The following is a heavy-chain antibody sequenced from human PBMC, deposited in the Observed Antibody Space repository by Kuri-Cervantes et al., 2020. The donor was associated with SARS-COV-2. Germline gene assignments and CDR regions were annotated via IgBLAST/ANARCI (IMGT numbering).Heavy chain of an antibody. CDR2: IIPIFGTA. CDR3: AGSRWLQLDHYYYYGMDV. V-gene: IGHV1-69*06. D-gene: IGHD5-24*01. J-gene: IGHJ6*02. CDR1: GGTFSSYA. Sequence: SVKVSCKASGGTFSSYAISWVRQAPGQGLEWMGGIIPIFGTANYAQKFQGRVTITADKSTSTAYMELSSLRSEDTAVYYCAGSRWLQLDHYYYYGMDVWGQGTTVTVSS.